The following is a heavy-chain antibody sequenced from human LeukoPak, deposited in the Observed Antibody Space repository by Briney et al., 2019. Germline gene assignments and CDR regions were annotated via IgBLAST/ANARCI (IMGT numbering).Heavy chain of an antibody. CDR3: ATGLEPWVLNDAFDI. CDR1: GYSFTSYW. V-gene: IGHV5-51*01. Sequence: GESLKISCKGSGYSFTSYWIGWVRQMPGKGLEWMGIIYPGDSDTRYSPSFQGQVTISADKSISTAYLQWSSLKASDTAMYYCATGLEPWVLNDAFDIWGRGTMVTVSS. J-gene: IGHJ3*02. D-gene: IGHD4/OR15-4a*01. CDR2: IYPGDSDT.